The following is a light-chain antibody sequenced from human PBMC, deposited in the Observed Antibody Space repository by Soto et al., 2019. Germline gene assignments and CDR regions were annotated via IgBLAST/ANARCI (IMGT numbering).Light chain of an antibody. V-gene: IGLV2-14*03. CDR2: DVS. J-gene: IGLJ1*01. Sequence: QSALTQPASVSGSPGQSITISCTRTSSEIGHYKYVSWYQQHPGKAPKLIIYDVSNRPSGVSDRFSGSKSGNTASLTISGLQAEDEADYYCTSYTSNSPRYVFGTGTKVTVL. CDR3: TSYTSNSPRYV. CDR1: SSEIGHYKY.